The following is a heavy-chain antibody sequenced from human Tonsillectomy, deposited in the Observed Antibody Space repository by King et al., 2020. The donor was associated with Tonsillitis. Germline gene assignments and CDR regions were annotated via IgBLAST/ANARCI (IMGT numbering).Heavy chain of an antibody. D-gene: IGHD3-22*01. Sequence: EVQLVESGGGLVKPGGSLRLACVTSGFSFNNYDMNWVRQAPGKGLEWVSSISSSSDYIYYADSGKGRFTIPRDNAWNSLYLQMYSLRAEDTAIYYCAKDKGATYYDSGRGAFDIWGQGTMVTVSS. CDR1: GFSFNNYD. CDR2: ISSSSDYI. CDR3: AKDKGATYYDSGRGAFDI. V-gene: IGHV3-21*01. J-gene: IGHJ3*02.